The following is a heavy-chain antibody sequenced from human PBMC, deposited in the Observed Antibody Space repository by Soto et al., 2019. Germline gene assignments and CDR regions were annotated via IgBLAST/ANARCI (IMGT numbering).Heavy chain of an antibody. V-gene: IGHV3-33*01. CDR2: IWYDGSNK. Sequence: SGFTFSSYGMHWVRQAPGKGLEWVAVIWYDGSNKYYADSVKGRFTISRDNSKNTLYLQMNSLRAEDTAVYYCARVRSYGSGSYYRRYFDYWGQGTLVTVSS. J-gene: IGHJ4*02. CDR3: ARVRSYGSGSYYRRYFDY. CDR1: GFTFSSYG. D-gene: IGHD3-10*01.